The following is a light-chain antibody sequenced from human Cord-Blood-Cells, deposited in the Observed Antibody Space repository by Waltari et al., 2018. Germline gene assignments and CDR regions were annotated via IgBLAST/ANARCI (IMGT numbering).Light chain of an antibody. CDR1: QSVLYSSNNKNY. J-gene: IGKJ3*01. CDR2: WAS. CDR3: QQYYSTPPVT. V-gene: IGKV4-1*01. Sequence: DIVMTQSPDSLAVSLGERATINCKSSQSVLYSSNNKNYLAWYLQKPGQPPKLLIYWASTRESGVPDRFSGSVSGTDFTLTISSLQAEDVAVYYCQQYYSTPPVTFGPGTKVDIK.